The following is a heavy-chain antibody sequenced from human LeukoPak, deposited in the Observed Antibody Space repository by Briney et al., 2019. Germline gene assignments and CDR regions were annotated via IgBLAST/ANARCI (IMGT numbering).Heavy chain of an antibody. J-gene: IGHJ4*02. CDR3: AGDYVRQYCTITSCFPYYFDY. CDR2: ISYDGSNK. V-gene: IGHV3-30*04. CDR1: GFTFSSYA. Sequence: GGSLRLSCAASGFTFSSYAMHWVRQAPGKGLEWVAVISYDGSNKYYADSVKGRFTISRDNSKNTLYLQMNSLRAEDTAEYSCAGDYVRQYCTITSCFPYYFDYWGQGTLVTVSS. D-gene: IGHD2-2*01.